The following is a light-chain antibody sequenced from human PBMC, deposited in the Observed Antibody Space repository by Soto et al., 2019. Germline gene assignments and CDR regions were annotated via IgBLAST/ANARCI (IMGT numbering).Light chain of an antibody. Sequence: EIVMTQSPATLSVSPGEGATLSCRASQSVRTKLAWYQQKADQAPRLLIYGASTRATGVSDRFSGSGSGTEYTLTISSLQSEDFAVYYCQQYDTWPSITFGQGTRLEIK. CDR2: GAS. CDR1: QSVRTK. CDR3: QQYDTWPSIT. V-gene: IGKV3-15*01. J-gene: IGKJ5*01.